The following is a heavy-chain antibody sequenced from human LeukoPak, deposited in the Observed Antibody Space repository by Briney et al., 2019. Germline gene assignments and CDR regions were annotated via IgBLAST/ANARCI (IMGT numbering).Heavy chain of an antibody. J-gene: IGHJ4*02. V-gene: IGHV3-30*18. CDR2: ISYDGSNK. Sequence: GGSLRLSCAASGFTFSSYGMHWVRQAPGKGLEWVAVISYDGSNKYYADSVKGRFTISRDNSKNTLYLQMNSLRAEDTAVYYCAKENAGGRGSFGTDYWGQGTLVTVSS. CDR3: AKENAGGRGSFGTDY. D-gene: IGHD1-26*01. CDR1: GFTFSSYG.